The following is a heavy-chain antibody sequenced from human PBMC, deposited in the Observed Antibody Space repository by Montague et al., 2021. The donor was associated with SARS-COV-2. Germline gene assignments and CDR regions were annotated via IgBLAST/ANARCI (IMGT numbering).Heavy chain of an antibody. CDR3: ARLGDGVVPSPILGVGPYYSYYYIDV. V-gene: IGHV4-34*01. CDR1: GGSFSTYS. D-gene: IGHD3-10*01. CDR2: IHHGGST. Sequence: SETLSLTCAVHGGSFSTYSWNWIRQPPGKGQEWIGEIHHGGSTNYNPSLKSRVTISADTSKNQFSLKLTSVAAADTAVYYCARLGDGVVPSPILGVGPYYSYYYIDVGGKGTTVTVSS. J-gene: IGHJ6*03.